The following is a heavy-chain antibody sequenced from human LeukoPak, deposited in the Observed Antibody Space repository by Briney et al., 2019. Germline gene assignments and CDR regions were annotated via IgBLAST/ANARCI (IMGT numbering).Heavy chain of an antibody. V-gene: IGHV5-51*01. CDR1: GYSFTYHF. D-gene: IGHD2-2*01. Sequence: GESLKISCKGSGYSFTYHFIAWVRQMPGKGLEWMGIIYPGDSNSAYSPSFQGQVTFSVDKSIDTAYLQWSSLKPSDTAMYYCARQVRGPKRVSYQLDSWGQGTLVTVSS. J-gene: IGHJ4*02. CDR3: ARQVRGPKRVSYQLDS. CDR2: IYPGDSNS.